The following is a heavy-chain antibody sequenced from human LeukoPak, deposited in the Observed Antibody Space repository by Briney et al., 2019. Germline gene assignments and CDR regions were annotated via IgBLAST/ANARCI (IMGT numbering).Heavy chain of an antibody. CDR2: ISGSGGST. D-gene: IGHD2-8*01. Sequence: GGSLRLSCAASGFTFSSHGMSWVRQAPGKGLEWVSTISGSGGSTYYADSVKGRFTISRDNSKNTLYLQMNSLRAEDTAVYYRAKEVYTTLNWFDPWGQGTLVTVSS. CDR3: AKEVYTTLNWFDP. V-gene: IGHV3-23*01. J-gene: IGHJ5*02. CDR1: GFTFSSHG.